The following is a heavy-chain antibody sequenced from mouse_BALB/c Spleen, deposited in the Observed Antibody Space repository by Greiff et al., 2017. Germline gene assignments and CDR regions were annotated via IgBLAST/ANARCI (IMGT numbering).Heavy chain of an antibody. CDR1: GYTFTSYW. CDR3: ARSKLGEDAMDY. V-gene: IGHV1-7*01. J-gene: IGHJ4*01. CDR2: INPSTGYT. Sequence: QVQLKESGAELAKPGASVQMSCKASGYTFTSYWMHWVKQRPGQGLEWIGYINPSTGYTEYNQKFKDKATLTADKSSSTAYMQLSSLTSEDSAVYYCARSKLGEDAMDYWGQGTSVTVSS. D-gene: IGHD4-1*01.